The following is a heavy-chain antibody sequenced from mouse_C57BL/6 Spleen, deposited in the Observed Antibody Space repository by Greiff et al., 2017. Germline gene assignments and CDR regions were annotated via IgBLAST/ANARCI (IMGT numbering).Heavy chain of an antibody. V-gene: IGHV1-81*01. CDR2: IYPRSGNT. J-gene: IGHJ4*01. CDR3: ARSMGGGYYPSSPIAMDY. CDR1: GYTFTSYG. D-gene: IGHD2-3*01. Sequence: VQLQESGAEPARPGASVKLSCKASGYTFTSYGISWVKQRTGQGLEWIGEIYPRSGNTYYNEKFKGKATLTADKSSSTAYMELRSLTSEDSAVXFCARSMGGGYYPSSPIAMDYWGQGTSVTVSS.